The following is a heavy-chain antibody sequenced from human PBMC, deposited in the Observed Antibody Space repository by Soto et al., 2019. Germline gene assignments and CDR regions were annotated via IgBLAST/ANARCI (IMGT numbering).Heavy chain of an antibody. V-gene: IGHV6-1*01. CDR1: GDSVSSNSAV. J-gene: IGHJ6*04. Sequence: PSQTLSLTCAISGDSVSSNSAVWNWIRQSPSRGLEWLGRTYYRSKWYNDYAVSVKSRITINPDTSKNQFSLQLNSVTPEDTAVYYCARGGFGVGSSWGRSMDVWGEGATVSVSS. CDR3: ARGGFGVGSSWGRSMDV. CDR2: TYYRSKWYN. D-gene: IGHD6-13*01.